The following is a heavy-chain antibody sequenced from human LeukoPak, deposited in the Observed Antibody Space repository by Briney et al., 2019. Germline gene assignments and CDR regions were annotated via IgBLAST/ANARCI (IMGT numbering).Heavy chain of an antibody. CDR1: IDSFSNYH. J-gene: IGHJ5*02. V-gene: IGHV4-34*01. Sequence: PSETLSLTCTVYIDSFSNYHWNWIRQTPAKGMEWIGEVNESGGTNISPSLRSRVILSVDTSKNQFSLKLISVTVADTAIYYCARGQGATVPQVGKNWFDPWGQGTRVTVSS. CDR2: VNESGGT. CDR3: ARGQGATVPQVGKNWFDP. D-gene: IGHD1-26*01.